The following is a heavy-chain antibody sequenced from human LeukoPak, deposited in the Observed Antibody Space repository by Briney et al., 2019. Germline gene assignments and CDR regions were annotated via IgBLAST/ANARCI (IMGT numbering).Heavy chain of an antibody. CDR3: ASTIHGSTSDSEGYYPKWFDP. J-gene: IGHJ5*01. Sequence: GGSLRLSCSAPASVFSRLTMNWFRQSPGKGLEWVSSISTSSNYIFYSDSVKGRFNISRENTKNSLFLDMTTLRDEDTAVYYCASTIHGSTSDSEGYYPKWFDPWGQGTVVTVSS. CDR1: ASVFSRLT. CDR2: ISTSSNYI. D-gene: IGHD3-3*01. V-gene: IGHV3-21*01.